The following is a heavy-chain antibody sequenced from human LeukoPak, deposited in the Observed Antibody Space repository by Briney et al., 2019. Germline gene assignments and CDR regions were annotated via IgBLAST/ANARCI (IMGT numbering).Heavy chain of an antibody. V-gene: IGHV3-9*01. J-gene: IGHJ4*02. D-gene: IGHD3-22*01. CDR1: GFTFDDYA. CDR2: ISWNSGSI. Sequence: GGSLRLSCAASGFTFDDYAMHWVRQAPGKGLEWVSGISWNSGSIRYADSVKGRFTISRDNAKNSLYLQMNSLRAEDTALYYCAKDLLDYYDSSGYFYYWGRGTLVPVSS. CDR3: AKDLLDYYDSSGYFYY.